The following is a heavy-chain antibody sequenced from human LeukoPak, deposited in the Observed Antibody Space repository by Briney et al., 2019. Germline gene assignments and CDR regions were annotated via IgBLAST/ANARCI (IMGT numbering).Heavy chain of an antibody. D-gene: IGHD5-12*01. V-gene: IGHV3-7*01. CDR3: AKWGPHCTSSYCPALEN. CDR2: INRDGSEE. Sequence: GGSLRLSCAASGFTFSTYWMSWVRQAPGKGPYWVANINRDGSEEYYGDSVKGRFTISRDNAENSLFLQMNSLGVDDTAVYYCAKWGPHCTSSYCPALENWDQGARVTVSS. CDR1: GFTFSTYW. J-gene: IGHJ4*02.